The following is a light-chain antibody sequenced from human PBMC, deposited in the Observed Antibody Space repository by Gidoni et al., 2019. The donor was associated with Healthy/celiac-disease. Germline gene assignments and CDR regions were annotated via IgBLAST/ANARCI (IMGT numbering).Light chain of an antibody. CDR2: SNN. Sequence: QSVLTQPPSASGTPGQRVTISCSGSSSNIGSNTVNWYQQLPGTAPKLLIYSNNQRTHGVPDRFSGSKSGTSASLAISGLQSEDEADYYCAAWDDSLNGWVFGGGTKLTVL. V-gene: IGLV1-44*01. J-gene: IGLJ3*02. CDR1: SSNIGSNT. CDR3: AAWDDSLNGWV.